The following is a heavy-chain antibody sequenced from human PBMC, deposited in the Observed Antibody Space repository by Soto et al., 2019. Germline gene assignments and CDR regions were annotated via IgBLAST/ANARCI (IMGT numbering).Heavy chain of an antibody. Sequence: SETLSLTCTVSGGSISSYYWSWIRQPPGKGLEWIGYIYYSGSTNYNPSLKSRVTISVDTSKNQFSLKLSSVTAADTAVYYCARDLGVAGLRGFDYWGQGTLVTVSS. J-gene: IGHJ4*02. CDR2: IYYSGST. CDR3: ARDLGVAGLRGFDY. D-gene: IGHD6-19*01. V-gene: IGHV4-59*01. CDR1: GGSISSYY.